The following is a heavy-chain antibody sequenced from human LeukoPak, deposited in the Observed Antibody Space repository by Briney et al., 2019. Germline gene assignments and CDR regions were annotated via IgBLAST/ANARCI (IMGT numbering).Heavy chain of an antibody. CDR1: GFTFSDYS. CDR3: ARDRYYASGSYNWFDP. Sequence: GGSLRLPCAASGFTFSDYSMSWIRQAPGKGLEWVSYISTSSSYTNYADSVKGRFTISRDNAKNSLYLQMNSLRAEDTAVYYCARDRYYASGSYNWFDPWGQGTLVTVSS. CDR2: ISTSSSYT. V-gene: IGHV3-11*05. J-gene: IGHJ5*02. D-gene: IGHD3-10*01.